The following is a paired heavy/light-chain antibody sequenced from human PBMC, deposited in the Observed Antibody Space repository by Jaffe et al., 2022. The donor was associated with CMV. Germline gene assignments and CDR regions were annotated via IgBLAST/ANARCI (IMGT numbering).Light chain of an antibody. J-gene: IGKJ5*01. CDR3: QQYGGSPIT. Sequence: ETVLTQSPGTLPLSPGERATLSCRASQSVTRNYLAWYQQKPGQAPRLLIYGASSRATGIPDRFSGSGSGTDFILTITRLEPEDFAVYYCQQYGGSPITFGQGTRLEIK. CDR1: QSVTRNY. V-gene: IGKV3-20*01. CDR2: GAS.
Heavy chain of an antibody. Sequence: EVHLVQSGAEVKKPGESLQISCKASGYSFTTYWIGWVRQMPGKGLEWIGIIYPGDSDTRYSPSFQGQVTISADKSISTAYLRWSSLKASDTAMYYCARHPAGRNGWDLDYWGRGTLVTVSS. J-gene: IGHJ4*02. CDR1: GYSFTTYW. CDR2: IYPGDSDT. D-gene: IGHD6-19*01. V-gene: IGHV5-51*01. CDR3: ARHPAGRNGWDLDY.